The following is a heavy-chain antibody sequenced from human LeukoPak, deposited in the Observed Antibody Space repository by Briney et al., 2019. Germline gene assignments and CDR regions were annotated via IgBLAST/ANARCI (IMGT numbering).Heavy chain of an antibody. D-gene: IGHD1-26*01. J-gene: IGHJ4*02. Sequence: ASVKVSCKVSGHTLTDLSTHWVRQTPGGGLEWMGGLDPEDGETIYAQKFQGRVTMTEDTSTDTAYMELSSPRSGDTAVYYCATGGIYSLLDYWGQGTLVTVSS. CDR3: ATGGIYSLLDY. CDR1: GHTLTDLS. CDR2: LDPEDGET. V-gene: IGHV1-24*01.